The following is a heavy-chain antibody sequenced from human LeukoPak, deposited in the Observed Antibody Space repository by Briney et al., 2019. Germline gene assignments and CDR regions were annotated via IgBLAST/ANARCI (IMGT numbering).Heavy chain of an antibody. J-gene: IGHJ4*02. D-gene: IGHD3-9*01. CDR3: ARWDLTGYYNDY. CDR2: ISAYNGNT. CDR1: GYTFTSYG. V-gene: IGHV1-18*04. Sequence: ASVKVSCKASGYTFTSYGISWVRQAPGQGLEWMGWISAYNGNTNYAQKLQGRVTMTTDTSTSTAYMELRGLRSDDTAVYYCARWDLTGYYNDYWGQGTLVTVSS.